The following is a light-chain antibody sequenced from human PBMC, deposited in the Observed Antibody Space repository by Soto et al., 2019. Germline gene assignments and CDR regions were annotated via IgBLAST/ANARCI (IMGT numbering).Light chain of an antibody. Sequence: QPVLTQPRSVSGSPGQSVTISCTGTSSDVGGYNYVSWFQQHPGKAPKLMIYDVSKRPSGVPDRFSGSKSGNTASLTISGLQAEDEADYYCYSYAGSNTYVFGTGTKVTVL. J-gene: IGLJ1*01. V-gene: IGLV2-11*01. CDR2: DVS. CDR1: SSDVGGYNY. CDR3: YSYAGSNTYV.